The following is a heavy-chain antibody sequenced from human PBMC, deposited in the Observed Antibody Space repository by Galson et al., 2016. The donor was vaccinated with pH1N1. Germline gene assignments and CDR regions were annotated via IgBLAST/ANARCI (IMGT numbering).Heavy chain of an antibody. CDR1: GGFISNNNYY. D-gene: IGHD3-10*02. V-gene: IGHV4-39*01. CDR2: IHYTGRP. J-gene: IGHJ4*02. Sequence: LSLTCTVPGGFISNNNYYWGWVRQGPGKGLEWVGNIHYTGRPYYKASLRSRVTIFLDTFKNEFSLTLTAVSAADTGVYYCARFRYHTAMIGADYWGQGTRVTVSS. CDR3: ARFRYHTAMIGADY.